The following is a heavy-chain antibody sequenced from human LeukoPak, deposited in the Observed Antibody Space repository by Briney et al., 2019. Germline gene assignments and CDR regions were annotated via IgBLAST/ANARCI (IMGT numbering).Heavy chain of an antibody. CDR2: IYYSGST. Sequence: SETLSLTCTVSGGSISSGGYYWSWIRQHPGKGLEWIGHIYYSGSTYYNPSLKSRVTISVDTSKNQSSLKLSSVTAAGTAVYYCARDDSSNYYFDYSGPGNLVTASS. CDR3: ARDDSSNYYFDY. V-gene: IGHV4-31*03. J-gene: IGHJ4*02. D-gene: IGHD3-22*01. CDR1: GGSISSGGYY.